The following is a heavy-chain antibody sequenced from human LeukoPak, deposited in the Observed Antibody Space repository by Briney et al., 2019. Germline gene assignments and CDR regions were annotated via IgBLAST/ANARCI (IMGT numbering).Heavy chain of an antibody. V-gene: IGHV3-30-3*01. Sequence: PGGSLRLSCAASGFTFSSYAIHWVRQAPGKGLEWVAVISYDGSNKYYADSVKGRFTISRDNSKKTLYLQMNSLRAEDTAVYYCATIDYGDLPPFDYWGQGTLVTVSS. CDR1: GFTFSSYA. CDR2: ISYDGSNK. D-gene: IGHD4-17*01. CDR3: ATIDYGDLPPFDY. J-gene: IGHJ4*02.